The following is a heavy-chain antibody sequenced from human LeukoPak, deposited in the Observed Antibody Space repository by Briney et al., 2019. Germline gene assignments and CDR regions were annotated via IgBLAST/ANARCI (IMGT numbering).Heavy chain of an antibody. CDR2: ISGSGGST. Sequence: GGSLRLSCAASGFTFSSYAMSWVRQAPGKGLEWVSAISGSGGSTYYADSVKGRFTISKDNSKNTLYLQMNSLRAEDTAVYYCAKGHSSGYHIIDYWGQGTLVTVSS. J-gene: IGHJ4*02. CDR1: GFTFSSYA. V-gene: IGHV3-23*01. D-gene: IGHD6-19*01. CDR3: AKGHSSGYHIIDY.